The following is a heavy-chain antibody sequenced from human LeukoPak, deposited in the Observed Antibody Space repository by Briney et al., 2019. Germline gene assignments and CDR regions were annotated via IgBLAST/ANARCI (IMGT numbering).Heavy chain of an antibody. CDR1: GYTFTAYN. CDR3: LRGGGRSYCDY. CDR2: MNPNSGDT. V-gene: IGHV1-2*02. D-gene: IGHD2-15*01. Sequence: EASVKVSCKPSGYTFTAYNIHWVRQAPGQGLEWMGWMNPNSGDTNYAQNFQGRVTMTRDTSISTAYMELSSLRSDDTAVYFCLRGGGRSYCDYWGQGTPVTVSS. J-gene: IGHJ4*02.